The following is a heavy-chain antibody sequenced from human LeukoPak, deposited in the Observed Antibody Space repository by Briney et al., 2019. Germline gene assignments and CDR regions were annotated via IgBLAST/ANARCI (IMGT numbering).Heavy chain of an antibody. CDR1: GFTFSSSG. CDR3: AKRSDYGGNGSYFDY. Sequence: PGGSLRLSCAASGFTFSSSGMSWVRQAPGKGLEWVSATSSRGGSTFYADSVKGRFTISRDNSKNTLYLQMNSLRAEDTAVYYCAKRSDYGGNGSYFDYWGQGALVTVSS. D-gene: IGHD4-23*01. V-gene: IGHV3-23*01. J-gene: IGHJ4*02. CDR2: TSSRGGST.